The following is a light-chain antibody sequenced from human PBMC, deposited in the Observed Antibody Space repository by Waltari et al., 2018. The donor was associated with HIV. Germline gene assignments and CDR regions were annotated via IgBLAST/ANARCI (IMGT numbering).Light chain of an antibody. J-gene: IGKJ2*01. CDR1: QSGSSN. CDR2: GAS. Sequence: EIVMTQPPATLSVSPGERAILSCRASQSGSSNLAWHQQKPGQAPRLLIYGASTRATGIPARFSGSGSGTEFTLTISSLQSEDFAVYYCQQYNNWPRTFGQGTKLEIK. V-gene: IGKV3-15*01. CDR3: QQYNNWPRT.